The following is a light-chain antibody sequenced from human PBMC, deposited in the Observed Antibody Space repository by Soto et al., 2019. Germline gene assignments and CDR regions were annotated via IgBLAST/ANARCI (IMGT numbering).Light chain of an antibody. Sequence: QSVLTQPASVSGSPGQSITSSCTGTSSDVGGYNYVSWYQQHPGKAPKLMIYGVSNRPSGVSNRFSGSKSGNTASLTISGLQAEDEADYYCSSYTSSSTLCVFGTGTKVTVL. V-gene: IGLV2-14*01. CDR1: SSDVGGYNY. CDR3: SSYTSSSTLCV. J-gene: IGLJ1*01. CDR2: GVS.